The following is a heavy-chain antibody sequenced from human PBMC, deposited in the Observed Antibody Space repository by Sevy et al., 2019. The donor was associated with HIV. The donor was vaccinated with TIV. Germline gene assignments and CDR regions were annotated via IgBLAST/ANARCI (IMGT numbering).Heavy chain of an antibody. V-gene: IGHV3-11*01. J-gene: IGHJ3*02. Sequence: GGSLRLSCAASGFIFSDYYMNWIRQAPGKGLEWVSYISSTGGSDIYYADSVKGRCTISRDNAKNSLYLQMNSLRAEDTAVYYCAREAIVSPDAFDIWGQGTMVTVSS. CDR3: AREAIVSPDAFDI. D-gene: IGHD2-15*01. CDR2: ISSTGGSDI. CDR1: GFIFSDYY.